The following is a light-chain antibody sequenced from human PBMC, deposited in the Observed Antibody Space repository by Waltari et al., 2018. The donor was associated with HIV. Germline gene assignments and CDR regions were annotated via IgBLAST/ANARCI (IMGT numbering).Light chain of an antibody. Sequence: EIVLTQSPATLSLSPGESATLSCRASQSVSGYVAGYQHKFGQAPRLLIYDASKRATGIPARFSGSGSGTYFTLTISSLEPEDFAVYYCQQRNNWPVSVTFGGGTKVEI. J-gene: IGKJ4*01. CDR3: QQRNNWPVSVT. CDR2: DAS. CDR1: QSVSGY. V-gene: IGKV3-11*01.